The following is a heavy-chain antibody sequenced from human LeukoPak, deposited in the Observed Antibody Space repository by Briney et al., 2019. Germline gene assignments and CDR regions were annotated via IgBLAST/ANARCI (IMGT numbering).Heavy chain of an antibody. D-gene: IGHD1-26*01. J-gene: IGHJ6*03. V-gene: IGHV3-53*01. Sequence: PGGSLRLSCAASGFTVSSNYMSWVRQAPGKGLEWVSAISGSGGSTYYADSVKGRFTLSRDNAKNSLYLQMNSLRAEDTALYYCARGGAIGWEPYYYYYMDVWGKGTTVTVSS. CDR1: GFTVSSNY. CDR2: ISGSGGST. CDR3: ARGGAIGWEPYYYYYMDV.